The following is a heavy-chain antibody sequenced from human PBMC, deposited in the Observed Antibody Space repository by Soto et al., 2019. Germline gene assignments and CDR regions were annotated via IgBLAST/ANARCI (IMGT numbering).Heavy chain of an antibody. D-gene: IGHD3-10*01. CDR1: GDTFSFYT. V-gene: IGHV1-69*02. CDR2: INPILSMS. Sequence: QVQLVQSGAEVKKPGSSVKVSCKASGDTFSFYTINWVRQAPGLGLEWVGRINPILSMSNYAQKFQGRVTITADKSTSTAYMELRSLRSEDTAMYYCATSYGSGYRAFDYWGQGARVTVSS. CDR3: ATSYGSGYRAFDY. J-gene: IGHJ4*02.